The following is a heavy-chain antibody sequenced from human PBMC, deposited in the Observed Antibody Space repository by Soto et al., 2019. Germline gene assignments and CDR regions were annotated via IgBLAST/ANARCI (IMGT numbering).Heavy chain of an antibody. D-gene: IGHD3-9*01. Sequence: SETLSLTCTVSSGSISSYYWSWIRQPPGKGLEWIGYIYYRGSTNYNPSLKSRVTISVDTSKNQFSLKLTSVTAADTAVYYCARHAWEGDYDSLTGRPRGWFDPWGQGTLVTVSS. V-gene: IGHV4-59*08. CDR3: ARHAWEGDYDSLTGRPRGWFDP. CDR1: SGSISSYY. CDR2: IYYRGST. J-gene: IGHJ5*02.